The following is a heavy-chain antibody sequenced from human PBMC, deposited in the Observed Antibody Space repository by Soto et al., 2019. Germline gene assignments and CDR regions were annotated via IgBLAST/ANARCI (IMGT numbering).Heavy chain of an antibody. Sequence: QITLKESGPTLVKPTQTLTLTCTFSGFSLSTSGVGVGWISQPPGKALEWLALIYWDDDKRYSPSLKSRLTITNDTSKNQVVLTMTNMDPVDTATYYCAGIAAAGAFDYWGQGTLVTVSS. D-gene: IGHD6-13*01. CDR3: AGIAAAGAFDY. CDR1: GFSLSTSGVG. J-gene: IGHJ4*02. V-gene: IGHV2-5*02. CDR2: IYWDDDK.